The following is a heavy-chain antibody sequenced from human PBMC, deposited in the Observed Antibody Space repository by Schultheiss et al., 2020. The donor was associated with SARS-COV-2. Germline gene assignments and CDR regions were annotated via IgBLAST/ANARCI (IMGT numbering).Heavy chain of an antibody. J-gene: IGHJ3*02. CDR2: IWYDGSNK. D-gene: IGHD2-21*02. V-gene: IGHV3-33*01. Sequence: GGSLRLSCAASGFMFSGYGMHWVRQTPGKGLEWVAVIWYDGSNKYYADSVKGRFTISRDNSKNTVSLQMSSLRAEDTAIYFCARDQSGGDLAFDIWGQGTMVTVSS. CDR1: GFMFSGYG. CDR3: ARDQSGGDLAFDI.